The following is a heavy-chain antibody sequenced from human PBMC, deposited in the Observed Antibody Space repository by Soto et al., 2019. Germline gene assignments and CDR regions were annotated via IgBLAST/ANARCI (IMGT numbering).Heavy chain of an antibody. V-gene: IGHV3-21*01. CDR1: GFTFSSYS. J-gene: IGHJ6*02. D-gene: IGHD4-17*01. CDR3: ARGLRPTYYYYGMDV. CDR2: ISSSSSYI. Sequence: EVQLVESGGGLVKPGGSLRLSCAASGFTFSSYSMNWVRQAPGKGLEWVSSISSSSSYIYYADSVKGRFTISRDNAKNSLYLQMNSLRAEDTAVYYCARGLRPTYYYYGMDVWGQGTTVTVSS.